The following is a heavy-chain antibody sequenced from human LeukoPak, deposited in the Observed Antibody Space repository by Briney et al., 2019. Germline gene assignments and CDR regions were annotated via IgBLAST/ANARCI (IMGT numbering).Heavy chain of an antibody. V-gene: IGHV1-18*01. CDR3: LRDVADWNYMKEFDY. J-gene: IGHJ4*02. Sequence: ASVKVSCKTSGYSFTTYGVSWVRQALGQGLEWMGWISGFSDKSDYEQKFQGRLTMTTDTSASTAYMELRSLTSDDTAIYYCLRDVADWNYMKEFDYWGQGTLVTVSS. CDR1: GYSFTTYG. D-gene: IGHD1-7*01. CDR2: ISGFSDKS.